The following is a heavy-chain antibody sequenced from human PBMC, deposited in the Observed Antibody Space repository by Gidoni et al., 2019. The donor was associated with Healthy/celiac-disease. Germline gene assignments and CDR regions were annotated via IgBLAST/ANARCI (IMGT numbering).Heavy chain of an antibody. V-gene: IGHV1-46*01. D-gene: IGHD5-18*01. Sequence: QVQLVQSGAEVKKPGASVKVSCKASGYTFTSYYMHWVRQAPGQGLEWMGIINPSGGSTSYAQKFQGRVTMTRDTSTSTVYMELSSLRSEDTAVYYCARDHVDTAMVTHNWFDPWGQGTLVTVSS. J-gene: IGHJ5*02. CDR2: INPSGGST. CDR1: GYTFTSYY. CDR3: ARDHVDTAMVTHNWFDP.